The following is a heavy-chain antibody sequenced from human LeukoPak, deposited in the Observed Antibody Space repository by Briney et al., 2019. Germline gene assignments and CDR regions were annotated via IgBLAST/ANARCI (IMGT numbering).Heavy chain of an antibody. CDR1: GVSIISGGYS. D-gene: IGHD6-13*01. V-gene: IGHV4-30-2*01. Sequence: PSETLSLTCAVSGVSIISGGYSWSWIRQTPEKGLEWIGHIFHSGDTEHNPSLKNRVAMSLVRSKNQVSLELSSVTAADTAVYYCARAEPRGSVWYPYWGQGTLVTVSS. CDR2: IFHSGDT. J-gene: IGHJ4*02. CDR3: ARAEPRGSVWYPY.